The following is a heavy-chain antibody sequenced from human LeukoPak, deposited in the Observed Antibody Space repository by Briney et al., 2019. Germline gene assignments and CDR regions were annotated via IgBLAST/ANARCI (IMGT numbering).Heavy chain of an antibody. Sequence: PGGSLRLSCAASGFTFSNAWMSWVRQAPGKGLEWVGRIKSKTDGGTTDYAAPVKGRFTISRDDSKNTLYLQMNSLKTEDTAVYYCTTPLRSNCGGDCSARIYWGQGTLVTVSS. V-gene: IGHV3-15*01. CDR1: GFTFSNAW. D-gene: IGHD2-21*02. CDR2: IKSKTDGGTT. J-gene: IGHJ4*02. CDR3: TTPLRSNCGGDCSARIY.